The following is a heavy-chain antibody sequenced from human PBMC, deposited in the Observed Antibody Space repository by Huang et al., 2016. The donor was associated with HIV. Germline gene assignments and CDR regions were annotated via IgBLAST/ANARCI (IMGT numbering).Heavy chain of an antibody. V-gene: IGHV1-46*01. CDR3: ARSGGAYTDNWLDH. CDR2: INPGDNSK. Sequence: VPLVQSGAAEKKPGASVKVSCKASGYTFSSNFIHWVRKAPGLVFEWMGIINPGDNSKTFAPKFRGRLTMTRDTATSTVYMELNSLTSHDTAVYYCARSGGAYTDNWLDHWGQGTLVTVSS. D-gene: IGHD3-16*01. CDR1: GYTFSSNF. J-gene: IGHJ5*02.